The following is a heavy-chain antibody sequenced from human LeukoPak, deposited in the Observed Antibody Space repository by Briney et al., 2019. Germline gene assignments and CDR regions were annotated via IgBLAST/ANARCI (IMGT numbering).Heavy chain of an antibody. V-gene: IGHV4-31*11. CDR2: IYYSGST. J-gene: IGHJ4*02. Sequence: SETLSLTCAVSGYSTISSDYYWGWIRQPPGKGLEWIGNIYYSGSTYYNPSLKSRVTISVDTSKNQFSLKLSSVTAADTAVYYCARGSAPDYWGQGTLVTVSS. CDR3: ARGSAPDY. D-gene: IGHD3-10*01. CDR1: GYSTISSDYY.